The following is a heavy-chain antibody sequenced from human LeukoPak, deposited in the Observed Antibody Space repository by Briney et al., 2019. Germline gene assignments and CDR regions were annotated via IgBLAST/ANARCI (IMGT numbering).Heavy chain of an antibody. CDR3: ARKGGSYYFDY. D-gene: IGHD1-26*01. CDR2: ISSSGSTI. V-gene: IGHV3-48*03. J-gene: IGHJ4*02. Sequence: PGGSLRLSCAASGFTFSSYEMNWVRQAPGKGLEWVSYISSSGSTIYYADSVKGRFTISRGNAKNSLYLQMNSLRAEDTALYYCARKGGSYYFDYWGQGTLVTVSS. CDR1: GFTFSSYE.